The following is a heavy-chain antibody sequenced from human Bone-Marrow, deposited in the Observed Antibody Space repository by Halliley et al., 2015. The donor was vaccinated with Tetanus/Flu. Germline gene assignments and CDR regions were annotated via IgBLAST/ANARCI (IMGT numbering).Heavy chain of an antibody. V-gene: IGHV1-8*01. CDR1: GYTFTSYD. Sequence: QVQLVQSGAEVKKPGASVRVSCKASGYTFTSYDINWVRQAPGQGLEWMTWMNPISGNTGYAQNFQGRLTMTKNTSISTAYMELYNLTPDDTAVYYCARGAYYDSSGYHRVPCDIWGQGTVVSVSS. D-gene: IGHD3-22*01. J-gene: IGHJ3*02. CDR3: ARGAYYDSSGYHRVPCDI. CDR2: MNPISGNT.